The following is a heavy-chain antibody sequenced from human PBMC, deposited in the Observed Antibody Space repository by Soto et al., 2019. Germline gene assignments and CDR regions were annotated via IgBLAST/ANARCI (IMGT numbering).Heavy chain of an antibody. CDR2: IHAGNGYT. Sequence: QVQLVQSGAQVKKPGASVKVSCKASGYTFDNYALHWVRQAPGRRLEWMGWIHAGNGYTKYSQSFQGRVTITRDTSASKAQMERSSLRSEDTAVDYSARVQYSGYDFKLAFDSWGQGTMVTVSS. CDR3: ARVQYSGYDFKLAFDS. D-gene: IGHD5-12*01. V-gene: IGHV1-3*01. CDR1: GYTFDNYA. J-gene: IGHJ3*02.